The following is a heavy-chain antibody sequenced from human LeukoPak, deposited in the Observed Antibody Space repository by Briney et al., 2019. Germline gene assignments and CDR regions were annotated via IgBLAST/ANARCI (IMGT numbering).Heavy chain of an antibody. Sequence: SETLSLTCTVSDGSISSNSYYWGWIRQPPGKGLEWIGSIYYSGYTYYNPSLKSRVTISVDTSKNQFSLKLSSVTAADTAVYYCAGMTTHYYYYYMDVWGKGTTVTVSS. V-gene: IGHV4-39*07. CDR1: DGSISSNSYY. D-gene: IGHD4-11*01. CDR2: IYYSGYT. CDR3: AGMTTHYYYYYMDV. J-gene: IGHJ6*03.